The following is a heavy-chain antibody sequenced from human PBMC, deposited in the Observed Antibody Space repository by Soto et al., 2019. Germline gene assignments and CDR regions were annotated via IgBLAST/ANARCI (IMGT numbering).Heavy chain of an antibody. D-gene: IGHD4-17*01. V-gene: IGHV3-33*01. CDR1: GFTFSSYG. CDR3: ARPYYGGPPFDAFDI. Sequence: QVQLVESGGGVVQPGRSLRLSCAASGFTFSSYGMHWVRQAPGKGLEWVAVIWYDGSNKYYADSVKGRFTISRDNSKNTLYLQMNSLRAEDTAVYYCARPYYGGPPFDAFDIWGQGTMVTVSS. J-gene: IGHJ3*02. CDR2: IWYDGSNK.